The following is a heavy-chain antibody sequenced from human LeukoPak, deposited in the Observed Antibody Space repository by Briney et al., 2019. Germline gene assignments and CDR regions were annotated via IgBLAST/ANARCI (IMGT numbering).Heavy chain of an antibody. CDR1: GGSISSGGYY. CDR3: ARESGVDHAGY. Sequence: SLTLSLTCTVSGGSISSGGYYWSWIRQPPGKGLEWIGYIYHSGSTYYNPSLKSRVTISVDRSKNQFSLKLSSVTAADTAVYYCARESGVDHAGYWGQGTLVTVSS. J-gene: IGHJ4*02. V-gene: IGHV4-30-2*01. CDR2: IYHSGST. D-gene: IGHD3-3*01.